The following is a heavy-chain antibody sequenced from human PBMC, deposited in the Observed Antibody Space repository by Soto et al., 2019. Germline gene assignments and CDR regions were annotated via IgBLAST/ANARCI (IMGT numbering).Heavy chain of an antibody. V-gene: IGHV4-30-4*01. CDR3: ARTDDYYDSSGYYY. J-gene: IGHJ4*02. CDR2: IYYTGST. D-gene: IGHD3-22*01. CDR1: GGSISSGDYY. Sequence: SETLSLTCTVSGGSISSGDYYWSWIRQPPGKGLEWIGYIYYTGSTYYNPSLKSRITISVDTSKNQFSLKLSSVTAADTAVYYCARTDDYYDSSGYYYWGQGTLVTVSS.